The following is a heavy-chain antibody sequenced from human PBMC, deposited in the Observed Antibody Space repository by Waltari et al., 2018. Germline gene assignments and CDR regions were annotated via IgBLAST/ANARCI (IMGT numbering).Heavy chain of an antibody. V-gene: IGHV1-24*01. CDR3: TTDIMLRVFSNV. CDR1: GYGLSELS. Sequence: QVQLVQSGAEVRKPGASVKVSCKVSGYGLSELSMHWVRQAPGKGLEWVGGLDPEDEETVYAQKFQGRVTMTEDTSTDTAYMELSSLRSDDTAVYYCTTDIMLRVFSNVWGQGTTVTVSS. D-gene: IGHD3-10*01. J-gene: IGHJ6*02. CDR2: LDPEDEET.